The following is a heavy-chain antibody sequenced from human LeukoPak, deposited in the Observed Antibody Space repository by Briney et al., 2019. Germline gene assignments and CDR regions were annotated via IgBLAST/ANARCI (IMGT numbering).Heavy chain of an antibody. J-gene: IGHJ4*02. CDR2: INHSGST. Sequence: SETLSLTCAVYGGSFSGYYWSWIRQPPGKGLEWIGEINHSGSTNYNPSLKSRVTISVDTSKNQFSLKLSSVTAADTAVYYRARGSIQLWVTRGYYFDYWGQGTLVTVSS. CDR1: GGSFSGYY. V-gene: IGHV4-34*01. CDR3: ARGSIQLWVTRGYYFDY. D-gene: IGHD5-18*01.